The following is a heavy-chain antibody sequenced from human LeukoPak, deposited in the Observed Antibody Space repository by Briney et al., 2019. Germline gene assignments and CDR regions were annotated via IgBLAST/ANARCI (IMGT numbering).Heavy chain of an antibody. J-gene: IGHJ4*02. CDR2: ISFDRTNT. D-gene: IGHD1-26*01. V-gene: IGHV3-30*18. Sequence: QTGGSLRLSCATSGFTFSSYGMHWVRQAPGKGLQWVAVISFDRTNTVYLDSVKGRFTISRDNSKNTLYLQMNSLTSEDTATYYCAKEKGWELLRSYIDFWGQGTLVTVYS. CDR1: GFTFSSYG. CDR3: AKEKGWELLRSYIDF.